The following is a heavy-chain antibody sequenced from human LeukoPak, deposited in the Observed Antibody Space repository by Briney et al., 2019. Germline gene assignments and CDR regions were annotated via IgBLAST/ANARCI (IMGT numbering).Heavy chain of an antibody. J-gene: IGHJ5*02. V-gene: IGHV3-7*01. CDR1: GFMFSSNW. D-gene: IGHD5/OR15-5a*01. Sequence: GGSLRLSCAASGFMFSSNWMSWVRLAPGKGPEWVANIREDGTETYYVDSVKGRFTISRDNAKNTVYLEMNSLSVEDTATYYCIRDFRSTDLWGQGTLVTVTS. CDR2: IREDGTET. CDR3: IRDFRSTDL.